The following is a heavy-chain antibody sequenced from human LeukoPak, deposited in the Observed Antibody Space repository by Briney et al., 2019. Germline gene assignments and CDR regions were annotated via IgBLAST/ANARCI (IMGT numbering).Heavy chain of an antibody. CDR1: GYTFTSYY. V-gene: IGHV1-46*01. J-gene: IGHJ6*02. D-gene: IGHD3-3*01. CDR2: INPSGGST. CDR3: ARNERFLEWLFRPDYYGMDV. Sequence: ASVKVSCKASGYTFTSYYMHWVRQAPRQGLEWMGIINPSGGSTSYAQKFQGRVTMTRDTSTSTVYMELSSLRSEDTAVYYCARNERFLEWLFRPDYYGMDVWGQGTTVTVSS.